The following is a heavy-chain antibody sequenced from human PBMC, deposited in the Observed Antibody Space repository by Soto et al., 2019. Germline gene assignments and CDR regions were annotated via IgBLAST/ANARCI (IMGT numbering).Heavy chain of an antibody. J-gene: IGHJ4*02. Sequence: ASVKVSCKASGYTFTSYGISWVRQAPGQGLEWMGWISGFNGNTNYAQKFQGRVSMTTDTSTSTAYMELRSLGSDDTAVYYCAREILPASPREFDYWGQGTLVTVSS. D-gene: IGHD2-2*01. CDR3: AREILPASPREFDY. CDR1: GYTFTSYG. V-gene: IGHV1-18*01. CDR2: ISGFNGNT.